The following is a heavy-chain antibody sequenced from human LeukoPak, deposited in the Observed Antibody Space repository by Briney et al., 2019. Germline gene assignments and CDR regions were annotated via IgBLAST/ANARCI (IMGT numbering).Heavy chain of an antibody. Sequence: GGSLRLSCAASGFPFSSYGMPWVGQVPARGRGGGPVIWYDGSNKYYADSVKGRFTITRDSSKNTLYLQMNSLRAEDTALYYCAKNGGSGSYSALDHWGQGTQVTVSS. CDR1: GFPFSSYG. D-gene: IGHD1-26*01. CDR3: AKNGGSGSYSALDH. CDR2: IWYDGSNK. J-gene: IGHJ4*02. V-gene: IGHV3-33*06.